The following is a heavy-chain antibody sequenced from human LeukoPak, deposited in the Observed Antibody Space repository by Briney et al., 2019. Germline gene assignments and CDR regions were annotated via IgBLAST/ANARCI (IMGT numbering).Heavy chain of an antibody. V-gene: IGHV3-30*04. CDR1: GFTFSSYA. CDR2: ISYDGSNK. Sequence: GGSPRLSCAASGFTFSSYAMHWVRQAPGKGLEWVAVISYDGSNKNYADSVKGRFTISRDNSKNTLYLQMNSLRAEDTAVYYCARDSLGDPTYYFDYWGQGTLVTVSS. J-gene: IGHJ4*02. CDR3: ARDSLGDPTYYFDY. D-gene: IGHD3-10*01.